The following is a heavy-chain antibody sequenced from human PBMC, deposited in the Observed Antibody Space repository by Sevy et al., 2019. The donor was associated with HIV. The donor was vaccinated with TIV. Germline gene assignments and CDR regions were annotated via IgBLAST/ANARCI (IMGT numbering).Heavy chain of an antibody. V-gene: IGHV3-23*01. CDR1: GLTLNNYA. CDR3: GNHYADYGRGN. D-gene: IGHD4-17*01. J-gene: IGHJ4*02. Sequence: GGSLRLSCAASGLTLNNYAVSWVRQAPGKGLEWVSLINLNGENKFYADSVKGRFTISRDNFKNMLYLEMKSLRAEDTAVYYCGNHYADYGRGNWGQGTLVTVSS. CDR2: INLNGENK.